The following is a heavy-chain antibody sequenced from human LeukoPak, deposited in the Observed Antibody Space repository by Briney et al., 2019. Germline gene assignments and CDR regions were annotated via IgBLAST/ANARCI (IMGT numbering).Heavy chain of an antibody. CDR1: GYSFSSYW. CDR3: ARDGGGVSSWVSH. Sequence: GESLKISCKGSGYSFSSYWISWVRQMPGEGLEWMGRIDPGDSFTKYRPSLEGRVTISADKSLSTVYLQWSSLKASDTAIYYCARDGGGVSSWVSHWGQGTLVTVSS. V-gene: IGHV5-10-1*01. CDR2: IDPGDSFT. D-gene: IGHD2-8*02. J-gene: IGHJ4*02.